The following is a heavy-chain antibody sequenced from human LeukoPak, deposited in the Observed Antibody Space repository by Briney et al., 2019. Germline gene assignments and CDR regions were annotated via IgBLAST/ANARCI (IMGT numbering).Heavy chain of an antibody. Sequence: GGSLRLSCAASGFSFRSYSMNWVRQAPGKGLEWVSAIDPSSTYIYYADSVKGRFTISRDNAENSLYLQMNSLRVEDTAVYYCARAPTVLVGYCSSSSCQADYWGQGTLVTVSS. CDR3: ARAPTVLVGYCSSSSCQADY. CDR1: GFSFRSYS. J-gene: IGHJ4*02. D-gene: IGHD2-2*01. V-gene: IGHV3-21*01. CDR2: IDPSSTYI.